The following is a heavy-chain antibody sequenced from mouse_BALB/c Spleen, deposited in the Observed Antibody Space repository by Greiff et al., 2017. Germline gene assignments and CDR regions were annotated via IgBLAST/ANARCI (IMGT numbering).Heavy chain of an antibody. CDR2: IDPENGDT. CDR3: NRAIYYDYDLAY. CDR1: GFNIKDYY. V-gene: IGHV14-4*02. D-gene: IGHD2-4*01. Sequence: EVQLQQSGAELVRSGASVKLSCTASGFNIKDYYLHWVKQRPEQGLEWIGWIDPENGDTEYAPKFQGKATMTADTSSNTAYLQLSSLTSEDTAVYYWNRAIYYDYDLAYWGQGTLVTVSA. J-gene: IGHJ3*01.